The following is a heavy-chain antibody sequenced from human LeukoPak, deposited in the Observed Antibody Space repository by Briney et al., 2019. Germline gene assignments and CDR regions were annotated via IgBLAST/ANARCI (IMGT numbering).Heavy chain of an antibody. D-gene: IGHD4-17*01. CDR2: IYHSGST. V-gene: IGHV4-4*02. CDR1: GGSISSSNW. Sequence: SETLSLTCAVSGGSISSSNWWSWVRQPPGKGLEWIGEIYHSGSTNYNPSLKSRVTISVDKSKNQFSLKLSSVTAADTAVYYCARTPTPSTVTTVTSAFDIWGQGTMVTVSS. CDR3: ARTPTPSTVTTVTSAFDI. J-gene: IGHJ3*02.